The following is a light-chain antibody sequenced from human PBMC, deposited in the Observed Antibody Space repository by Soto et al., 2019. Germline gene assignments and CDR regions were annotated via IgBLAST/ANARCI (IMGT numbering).Light chain of an antibody. CDR3: CSYTSSSAVV. CDR2: DVN. CDR1: SSDVGGYNY. V-gene: IGLV2-14*03. J-gene: IGLJ2*01. Sequence: QSALTQPASVSESPGQSITISCTGTSSDVGGYNYVSWYQHHPGKALKVLIYDVNHRPSGVSNRFSGSKSGSTASLTISGLQAEDEADYFCCSYTSSSAVVFGGGTKLTVL.